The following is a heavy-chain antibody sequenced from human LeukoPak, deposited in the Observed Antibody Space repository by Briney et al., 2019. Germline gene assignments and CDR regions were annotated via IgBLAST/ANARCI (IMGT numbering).Heavy chain of an antibody. Sequence: PSETLSLTCTVSGGSVSSGSYYWSWIRQPPGKGLEWIGYIYYSGSTNYNPSLKSRVTISVDTSKNQFSLKLSSVTAADTAVYYCARVGHCGGDCYYFDYWSQGTLVTVSS. V-gene: IGHV4-61*01. CDR2: IYYSGST. D-gene: IGHD2-21*02. CDR1: GGSVSSGSYY. J-gene: IGHJ4*02. CDR3: ARVGHCGGDCYYFDY.